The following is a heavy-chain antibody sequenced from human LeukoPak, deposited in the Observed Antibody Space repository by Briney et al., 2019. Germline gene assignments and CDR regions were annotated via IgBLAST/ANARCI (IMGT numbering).Heavy chain of an antibody. V-gene: IGHV1-24*01. CDR1: GYTLTELS. CDR3: ATLGAKKWERGSNWFDP. J-gene: IGHJ5*02. CDR2: FDPEDGET. Sequence: GASVKVSCKVSGYTLTELSMHWVRQAPGKGLEWMGGFDPEDGETIYAQKFQGRVTMTEDTSTDTAYMELSSLRSEDTAVYYCATLGAKKWERGSNWFDPWGQGTLVTVSS. D-gene: IGHD1-26*01.